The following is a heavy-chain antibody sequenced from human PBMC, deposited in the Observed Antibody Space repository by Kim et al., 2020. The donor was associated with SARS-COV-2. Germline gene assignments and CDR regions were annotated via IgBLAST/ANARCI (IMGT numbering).Heavy chain of an antibody. CDR2: TT. CDR3: TTSIHGDLKD. V-gene: IGHV3-49*02. Sequence: TTEYGECVKGRFTISRDDSKSIAYLQMNSLRTEDTVVYYCTTSIHGDLKDWGRGTLVTVSS. J-gene: IGHJ4*02. D-gene: IGHD4-17*01.